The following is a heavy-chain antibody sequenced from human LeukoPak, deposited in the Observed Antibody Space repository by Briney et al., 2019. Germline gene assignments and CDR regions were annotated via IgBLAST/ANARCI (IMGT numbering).Heavy chain of an antibody. CDR1: GYTFTSYD. CDR3: ARGLPGYYDYVWGSYRYNWFDP. J-gene: IGHJ5*02. D-gene: IGHD3-16*02. Sequence: ASVKVSCKASGYTFTSYDINWVRQATGQGLEWMGWMNPNSGNTGYAQKFQGRVTMTRNTSISTAYMELSSLRSEDTAVYYCARGLPGYYDYVWGSYRYNWFDPWGQGTLATVSS. CDR2: MNPNSGNT. V-gene: IGHV1-8*01.